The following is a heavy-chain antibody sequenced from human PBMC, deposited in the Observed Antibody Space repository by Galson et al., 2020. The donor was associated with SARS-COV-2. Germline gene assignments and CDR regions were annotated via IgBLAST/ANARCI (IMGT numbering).Heavy chain of an antibody. D-gene: IGHD2-21*02. CDR3: ARGPAYCGGDCYFDY. V-gene: IGHV3-33*01. CDR2: IWYDGSNK. J-gene: IGHJ4*02. CDR1: GFTFSSYG. Sequence: GGSLRLSCAASGFTFSSYGMHWVRQAPGKGLEWVAVIWYDGSNKYYADSVKGRFTISRDNSKNTLYLQMNSLRAEDTAVYYCARGPAYCGGDCYFDYWGQGTLVTVSS.